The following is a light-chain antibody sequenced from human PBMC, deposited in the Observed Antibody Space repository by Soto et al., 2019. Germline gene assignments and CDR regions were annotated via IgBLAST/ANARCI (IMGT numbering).Light chain of an antibody. CDR2: SAS. CDR1: QSVSSN. CDR3: QQYNNWRT. J-gene: IGKJ5*01. V-gene: IGKV3-15*01. Sequence: EIVMTQTPATLSVSPGERATLSCRASQSVSSNLAWYQQKPGQAPRLLIYSASTRATDIPARFSGSGSGTEFTLTISSLQSEDFAVYYCQQYNNWRTFGQGTRLEI.